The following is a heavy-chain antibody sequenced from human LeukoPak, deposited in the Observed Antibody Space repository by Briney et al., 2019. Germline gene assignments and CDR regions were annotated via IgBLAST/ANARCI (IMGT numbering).Heavy chain of an antibody. CDR1: GGSISSYY. Sequence: SETLSLTCTVSGGSISSYYWSWIRQPAGKGLEWIGRIYTSGSTNYNPSLKSRVTMSVDTSKNQFSLRLSSVTAADTAVYYCARRGQWLVYWYFDLWGRGTLVTVSS. CDR3: ARRGQWLVYWYFDL. V-gene: IGHV4-4*07. CDR2: IYTSGST. J-gene: IGHJ2*01. D-gene: IGHD6-19*01.